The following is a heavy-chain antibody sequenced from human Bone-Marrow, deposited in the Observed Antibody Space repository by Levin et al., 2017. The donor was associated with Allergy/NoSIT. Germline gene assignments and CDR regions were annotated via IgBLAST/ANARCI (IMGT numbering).Heavy chain of an antibody. CDR3: AGDRGGVSDT. D-gene: IGHD3-10*01. CDR1: GYNYVGFG. Sequence: ASVKVSCKASGYNYVGFGFVWVRQAPGQGPEWMGWISAHRGNTKYAQKFLGRMTLTTETSTNTAYLDLRSLRSDDTAMYYCAGDRGGVSDTWGQGTPVTVSS. V-gene: IGHV1-18*01. CDR2: ISAHRGNT. J-gene: IGHJ5*02.